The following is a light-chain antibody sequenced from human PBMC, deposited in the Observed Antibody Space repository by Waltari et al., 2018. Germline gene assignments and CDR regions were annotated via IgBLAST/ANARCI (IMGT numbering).Light chain of an antibody. CDR1: NSTIGSNS. CDR2: KNN. V-gene: IGLV1-47*01. CDR3: AAWDDSLSAVP. J-gene: IGLJ2*01. Sequence: QSVLTQPPSTSGTPGQRVTISCSGSNSTIGSNSVYRYQQVPGMAPKLLIYKNNQRPSGVPDRFSGSKSGTSASLAISALRSEDEADYYCAAWDDSLSAVPFGGGTKVTVL.